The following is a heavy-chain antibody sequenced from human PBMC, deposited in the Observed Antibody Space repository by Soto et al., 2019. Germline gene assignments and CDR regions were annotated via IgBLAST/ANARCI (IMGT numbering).Heavy chain of an antibody. CDR3: ARDLAPQRLVVAMSHYYYYYDMDV. V-gene: IGHV1-46*01. D-gene: IGHD3-22*01. J-gene: IGHJ6*02. CDR2: INPSGGST. Sequence: QVQLVQSGAEVKKPGASVKVSCKASGYTFTSYYMHWVRQAPGQGLEWMGIINPSGGSTSYAQKVQGSVTKTRNTSTSTVYVELSSLRSEYTAVYYCARDLAPQRLVVAMSHYYYYYDMDVWGQGTTVTVSS. CDR1: GYTFTSYY.